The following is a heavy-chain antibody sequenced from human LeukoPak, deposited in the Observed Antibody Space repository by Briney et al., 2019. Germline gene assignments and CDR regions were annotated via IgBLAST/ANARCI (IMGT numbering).Heavy chain of an antibody. D-gene: IGHD4-17*01. J-gene: IGHJ6*02. CDR1: GFTFSSYA. CDR2: ISYDGSNK. Sequence: GGSLRLSCAASGFTFSSYAMHWVRQAPGKGLEWVAVISYDGSNKYYADSVKGRFTISRDNSKNTLYLQMNSLRAEDTAVYYCARDTGDYADYYYYGMDVWGQGTTVTDSS. V-gene: IGHV3-30-3*01. CDR3: ARDTGDYADYYYYGMDV.